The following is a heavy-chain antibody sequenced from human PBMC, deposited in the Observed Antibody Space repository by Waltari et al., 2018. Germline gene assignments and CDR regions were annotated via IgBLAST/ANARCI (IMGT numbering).Heavy chain of an antibody. CDR3: ARSRPGYYKAGADY. V-gene: IGHV1-69*05. D-gene: IGHD3-9*01. CDR1: GGPFSSYA. Sequence: QVQLVQSGAEVKKPGSSVKVSCKASGGPFSSYATGWVRQAPGQGLEWMGGVIPIFVTANYAQKFKGRVTITTDESTSTADMELSSLRSEDTAVYYCARSRPGYYKAGADYWGQGTLVTVSS. J-gene: IGHJ4*02. CDR2: VIPIFVTA.